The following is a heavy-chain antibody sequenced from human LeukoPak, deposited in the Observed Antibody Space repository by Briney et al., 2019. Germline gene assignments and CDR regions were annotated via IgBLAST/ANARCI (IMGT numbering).Heavy chain of an antibody. V-gene: IGHV3-33*01. Sequence: PGRSLRLSCAASGFTFSSYGMHWVRQAPGKGLEWVAVVWYDGSNKYYADSVKGRFTISRDNSKNTLYLQTNSLRAEDTAVYYCARTTQLRAYLGAFDIWGQGTMVTVSS. CDR3: ARTTQLRAYLGAFDI. CDR2: VWYDGSNK. D-gene: IGHD2-2*01. CDR1: GFTFSSYG. J-gene: IGHJ3*02.